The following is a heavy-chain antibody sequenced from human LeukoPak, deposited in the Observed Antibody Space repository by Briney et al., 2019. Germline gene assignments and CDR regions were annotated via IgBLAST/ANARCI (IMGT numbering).Heavy chain of an antibody. CDR1: GDSVSSNSAA. J-gene: IGHJ5*02. V-gene: IGHV6-1*01. CDR2: TYYRSKWYN. D-gene: IGHD2-2*01. CDR3: ARELVVVPAAMGIRFDP. Sequence: SQTLSLTCAISGDSVSSNSAAWNWIRQSPSRGLEWLGRTYYRSKWYNDYAVSVKSRITINPDTSKNQFSLQLDSVTPEDTAVYYCARELVVVPAAMGIRFDPWGQGTLVTVSS.